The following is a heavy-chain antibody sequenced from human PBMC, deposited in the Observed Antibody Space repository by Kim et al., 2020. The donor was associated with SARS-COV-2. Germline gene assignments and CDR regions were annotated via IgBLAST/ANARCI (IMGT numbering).Heavy chain of an antibody. CDR3: AVRGREGDFDY. J-gene: IGHJ4*02. CDR2: ISSSGSTI. Sequence: GGSLRLSCAASGFTFSSYEMNWVRQAPGKGLEWVSYISSSGSTIYYADSVKGRFTISRDNAKNSLYLQMNSLRAEDTAVYYCAVRGREGDFDYWGQGTLVTVSS. CDR1: GFTFSSYE. V-gene: IGHV3-48*03. D-gene: IGHD3-10*01.